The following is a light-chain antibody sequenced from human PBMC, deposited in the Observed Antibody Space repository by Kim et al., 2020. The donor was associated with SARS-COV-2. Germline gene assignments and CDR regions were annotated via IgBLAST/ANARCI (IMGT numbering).Light chain of an antibody. CDR1: QGVSSSD. V-gene: IGKV3-20*01. Sequence: ETVLTQSPGTLSLASGERGTLSCRASQGVSSSDLAWYQQKPGQAPRLLIFGASNRATGIPDRFSGSGSGTDFTLTISRLEPEDFAVYYCHLYGRSPWTFGQGTKVDIK. CDR3: HLYGRSPWT. CDR2: GAS. J-gene: IGKJ1*01.